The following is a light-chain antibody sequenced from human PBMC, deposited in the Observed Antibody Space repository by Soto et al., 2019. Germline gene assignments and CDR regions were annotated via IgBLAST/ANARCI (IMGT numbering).Light chain of an antibody. V-gene: IGKV3-11*01. CDR2: DAS. CDR1: QSVSTY. Sequence: EIVLTQSPVTLSLSPGERATLSCRASQSVSTYLGWYQQKPGQAPRLLIYDASTMATGTPARFSGSGSGTDFTLTISSLEPEDFAVYYCQQRRSWPPLTFGGGTRVEI. J-gene: IGKJ4*01. CDR3: QQRRSWPPLT.